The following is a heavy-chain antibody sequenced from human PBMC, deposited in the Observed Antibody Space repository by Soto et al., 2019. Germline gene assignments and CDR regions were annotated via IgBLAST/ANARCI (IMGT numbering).Heavy chain of an antibody. D-gene: IGHD3-10*02. Sequence: ASVKVSCKASGGTFSSYAISWVRQAPGQGPERMGGIIPIFGTANYAQKFQGRVTITADESTSTAYMELSSLRSEDTAVYYCARRLSTMLNWFDPWGQGTLVTVSS. V-gene: IGHV1-69*13. J-gene: IGHJ5*02. CDR2: IIPIFGTA. CDR1: GGTFSSYA. CDR3: ARRLSTMLNWFDP.